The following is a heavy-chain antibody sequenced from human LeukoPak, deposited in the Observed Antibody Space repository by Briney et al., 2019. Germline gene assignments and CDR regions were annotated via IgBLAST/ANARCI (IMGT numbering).Heavy chain of an antibody. D-gene: IGHD3-16*02. CDR2: INHSGST. CDR1: GGSFSGYY. Sequence: PSETLSLTCAVYGGSFSGYYWSWIRQPPGKGLEWIGEINHSGSTNYNPSLKSRVTISVDTSKNQFSLKLSSVTAADTAVYYCARGSRDGVIGYWGQGTLVTVSS. V-gene: IGHV4-34*01. CDR3: ARGSRDGVIGY. J-gene: IGHJ4*02.